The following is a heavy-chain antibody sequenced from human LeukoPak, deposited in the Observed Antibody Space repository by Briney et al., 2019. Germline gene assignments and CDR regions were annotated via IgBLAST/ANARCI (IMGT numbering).Heavy chain of an antibody. CDR1: GFSFSDAW. J-gene: IGHJ4*02. V-gene: IGHV3-15*01. Sequence: GGSLRLSCVASGFSFSDAWMTWVRQAPGKGLEWVARMKSKTSGGTADYAAPVKGRFIISRDDSKNTLYLQMNSLRAEDTAVYYCARSSTGDCSSTSCRLYWGQGTLVTVSS. CDR2: MKSKTSGGTA. CDR3: ARSSTGDCSSTSCRLY. D-gene: IGHD2-2*01.